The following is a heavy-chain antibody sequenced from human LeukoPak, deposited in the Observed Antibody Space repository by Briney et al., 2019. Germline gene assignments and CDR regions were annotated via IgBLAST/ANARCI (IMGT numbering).Heavy chain of an antibody. CDR3: AKDWESGSYGDYFDY. Sequence: GGSLRLSCAASGFTVSSNEMSWVRQAPGKGLEWVSSISGGSTYYADSVKGRFTISRDNSKNTLYLQMNSLRAEDTAVYYCAKDWESGSYGDYFDYWGQGTLVTVSS. J-gene: IGHJ4*02. CDR2: ISGGST. CDR1: GFTVSSNE. D-gene: IGHD1-26*01. V-gene: IGHV3-38-3*01.